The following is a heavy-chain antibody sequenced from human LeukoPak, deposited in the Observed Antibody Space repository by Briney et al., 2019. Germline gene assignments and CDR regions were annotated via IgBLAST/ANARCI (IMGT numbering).Heavy chain of an antibody. CDR3: THSSSRYYYGIDV. Sequence: SLTCTVSGGSISSGGYYWGWIRQHPGKGVEWIGYIYYSGTTYSTPSLTSRLTISVDTSKNQFSLKLSSVTAADTAVYYCTHSSSRYYYGIDVWGQGTTVTVSS. V-gene: IGHV4-31*03. D-gene: IGHD6-6*01. CDR1: GGSISSGGYY. J-gene: IGHJ6*02. CDR2: IYYSGTT.